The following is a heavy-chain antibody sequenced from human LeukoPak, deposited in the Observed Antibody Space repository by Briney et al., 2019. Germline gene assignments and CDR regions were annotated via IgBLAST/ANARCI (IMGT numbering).Heavy chain of an antibody. CDR2: IYYSGST. D-gene: IGHD2/OR15-2a*01. V-gene: IGHV4-39*01. Sequence: KPSETLSLTCTVSGGSISSSTYYWGWIRQPPGKGLEWIGSIYYSGSTNYNPSLKSRVTISVDTSNNQFSLKLSSVTAADTALYDCARHLSASDAFDIWGQGTMVTVSS. CDR3: ARHLSASDAFDI. J-gene: IGHJ3*02. CDR1: GGSISSSTYY.